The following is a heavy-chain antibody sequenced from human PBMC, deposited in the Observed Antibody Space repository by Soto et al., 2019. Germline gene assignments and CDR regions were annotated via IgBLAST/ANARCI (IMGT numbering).Heavy chain of an antibody. V-gene: IGHV3-23*01. CDR2: ISGSGGST. Sequence: GGSLRLSCAASGFTFSSYAMSWVRQAPGKGLEWVSAISGSGGSTYYADSVKGRFTISRDNSKNTLYLQMNSVRAEETAVYYCGKNLGQLGPGWRMDDFDIWGQGTMVTVSS. CDR3: GKNLGQLGPGWRMDDFDI. J-gene: IGHJ3*02. D-gene: IGHD6-6*01. CDR1: GFTFSSYA.